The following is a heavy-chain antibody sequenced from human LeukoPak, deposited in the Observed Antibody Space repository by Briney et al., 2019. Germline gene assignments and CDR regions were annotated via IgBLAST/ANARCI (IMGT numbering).Heavy chain of an antibody. CDR2: IYHSGST. CDR1: GGSISSGGYY. D-gene: IGHD1-26*01. CDR3: ARAESGSYFDY. J-gene: IGHJ4*02. V-gene: IGHV4-30-2*01. Sequence: SETLSLTRTVSGGSISSGGYYWSWIRQPPGKGLEWIGYIYHSGSTYYNPSLKSRVTISVDRSKNQFSLKLSSVTAADTAVYYCARAESGSYFDYWGQGTLVTVSS.